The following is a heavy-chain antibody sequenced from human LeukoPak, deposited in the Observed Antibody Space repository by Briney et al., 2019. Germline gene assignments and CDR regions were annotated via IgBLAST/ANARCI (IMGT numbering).Heavy chain of an antibody. J-gene: IGHJ4*02. CDR2: INHSGST. CDR3: ARLPQGYYYGSGRYYFDY. D-gene: IGHD3-10*01. CDR1: GGSFSGYY. V-gene: IGHV4-34*01. Sequence: SETLSLTCAVYGGSFSGYYWSWIRQPPGKGLELIGEINHSGSTNYNPSLKSRVTISVDTSKNHFSLKLSSVTAADTAVYYCARLPQGYYYGSGRYYFDYWGQGTLVTVSS.